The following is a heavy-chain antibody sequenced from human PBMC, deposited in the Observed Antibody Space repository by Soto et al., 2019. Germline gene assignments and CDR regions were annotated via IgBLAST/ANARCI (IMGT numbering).Heavy chain of an antibody. V-gene: IGHV4-59*01. Sequence: QVQLQESGAGLVKPSETLPLICTVSGGSINGYYWTWIRQPPGKGLEWIGNIYHIGTTNYNPSLKSRGTISLDMSKNQFSLKLTSVTAADTAVYYCASATWFGDFYFDHWGQGVLVTVSS. D-gene: IGHD3-10*01. CDR1: GGSINGYY. CDR3: ASATWFGDFYFDH. J-gene: IGHJ4*02. CDR2: IYHIGTT.